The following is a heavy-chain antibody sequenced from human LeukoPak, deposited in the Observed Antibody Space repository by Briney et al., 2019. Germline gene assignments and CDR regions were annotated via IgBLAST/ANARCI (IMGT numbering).Heavy chain of an antibody. D-gene: IGHD3-10*01. J-gene: IGHJ4*02. CDR3: AKHQAGTWVLDY. CDR2: VRPDGSSN. Sequence: GGSLRLSCAASGFTLSDFGLHWVRQAPGKGLEWVALVRPDGSSNYYADSVKGRFTISRDNSKSTLYLQMNSLRAEDTAFYYCAKHQAGTWVLDYWGQGTLVTVSS. CDR1: GFTLSDFG. V-gene: IGHV3-30*02.